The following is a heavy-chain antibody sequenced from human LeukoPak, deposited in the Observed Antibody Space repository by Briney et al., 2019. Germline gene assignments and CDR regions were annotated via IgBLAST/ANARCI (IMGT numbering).Heavy chain of an antibody. CDR1: DDSISDYY. D-gene: IGHD3-16*01. V-gene: IGHV4-59*01. CDR3: TRGAGWLIDY. CDR2: FYNSGWS. Sequence: SETLSLTCTVSDDSISDYYRGWIRQPPGKGLEWIVYFYNSGWSTYNPSLKSRVTISADTSKNHFSLKLNSVTTADTAVYYCTRGAGWLIDYWGQGILVTVSS. J-gene: IGHJ4*02.